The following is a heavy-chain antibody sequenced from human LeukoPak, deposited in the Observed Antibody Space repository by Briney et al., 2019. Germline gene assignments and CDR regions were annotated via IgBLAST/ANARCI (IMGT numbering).Heavy chain of an antibody. D-gene: IGHD2-2*01. CDR1: GYSISSGYF. J-gene: IGHJ6*03. V-gene: IGHV4-38-2*02. Sequence: TASETLSLTCTVSGYSISSGYFWGWIRQPPGKGLEWIGTIYNSGSTYYNASLESRVTISVDTSKNQFSLRLSSVTAADSAVYYCARERIGVDCSSTSCRNYYYMDVWGKGTTVTISS. CDR3: ARERIGVDCSSTSCRNYYYMDV. CDR2: IYNSGST.